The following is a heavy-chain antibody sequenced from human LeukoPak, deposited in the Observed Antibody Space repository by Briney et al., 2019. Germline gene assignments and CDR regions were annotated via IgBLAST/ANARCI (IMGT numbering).Heavy chain of an antibody. V-gene: IGHV3-23*01. J-gene: IGHJ4*02. D-gene: IGHD3-22*01. Sequence: GGSLRLSCAASGVTLSTYAMSWARQAPGKGLEWVSGISSSGSGDTTYYADSVKGRFTISRDNSKNTLYLQMNSLRAEDTAVYYCAKVLRWDSSGGIDYWGQGTLVTVSS. CDR3: AKVLRWDSSGGIDY. CDR2: ISSSGSGDTT. CDR1: GVTLSTYA.